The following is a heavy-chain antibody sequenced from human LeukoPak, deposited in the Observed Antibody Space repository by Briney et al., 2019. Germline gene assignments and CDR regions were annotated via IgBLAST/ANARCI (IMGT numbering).Heavy chain of an antibody. D-gene: IGHD2-2*01. CDR1: GGSTTSYY. V-gene: IGHV4-59*01. CDR2: IYYSGST. Sequence: SETLSLTCTVSGGSTTSYYWSWIRQPPGKGLEWIGYIYYSGSTNYNPSLKSRVTISVDTSKNQFSLKLSSVTAADTAVYYCARRYCTSTSCYHYYYYYMDVWGKGTTVTVSS. CDR3: ARRYCTSTSCYHYYYYYMDV. J-gene: IGHJ6*03.